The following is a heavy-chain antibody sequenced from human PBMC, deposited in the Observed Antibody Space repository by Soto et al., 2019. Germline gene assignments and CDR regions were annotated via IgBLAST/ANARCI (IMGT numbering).Heavy chain of an antibody. Sequence: GGSLRLSCAASGFPFSSYSMNWVRQAPGKGLEWVSYISSSSTIYYADSVKGRFTISRDNAKNSLYLQMNSLRDEDTAVYYCARRAAAPQKYYYFDYWGQGTLVTVSS. D-gene: IGHD6-13*01. CDR2: ISSSSTI. CDR1: GFPFSSYS. V-gene: IGHV3-48*02. CDR3: ARRAAAPQKYYYFDY. J-gene: IGHJ4*02.